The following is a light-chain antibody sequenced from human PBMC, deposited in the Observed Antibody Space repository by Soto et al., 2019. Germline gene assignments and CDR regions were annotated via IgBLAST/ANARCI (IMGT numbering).Light chain of an antibody. CDR1: QSVSNN. CDR2: GAS. V-gene: IGKV3-15*01. CDR3: QQYNNWPLT. J-gene: IGKJ4*01. Sequence: EIVMTQSPATLSVSPGERATLSCRASQSVSNNLAWYQQKPGQAPRLLIYGASTRATGIPARFSGNGSGTEFTLTISSLQSEDFAVYYCQQYNNWPLTFGGGTKVEIK.